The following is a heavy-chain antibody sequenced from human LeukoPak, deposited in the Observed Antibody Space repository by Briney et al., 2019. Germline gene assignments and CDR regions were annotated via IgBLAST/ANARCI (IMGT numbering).Heavy chain of an antibody. Sequence: GGSLRLSCAASGFTFNKYGLHWVRQAPGKGLEWVAVVSYDGKTKYYADSVEGRFTISRDNSKNSLYLHMTSLRPEDTAVYYCARDPGTVTNYYYYMDVWGKGTTVTVSS. D-gene: IGHD4-17*01. J-gene: IGHJ6*03. CDR2: VSYDGKTK. V-gene: IGHV3-30*03. CDR3: ARDPGTVTNYYYYMDV. CDR1: GFTFNKYG.